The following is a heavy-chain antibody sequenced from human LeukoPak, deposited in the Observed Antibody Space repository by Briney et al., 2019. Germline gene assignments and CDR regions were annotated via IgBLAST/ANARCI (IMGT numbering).Heavy chain of an antibody. D-gene: IGHD3-22*01. J-gene: IGHJ4*02. Sequence: GGSLRLSCAASGFTFSSYSMNWVRQAPGKGLEWVSSISSSSSYIYYADSVKGRFTISRDNAKNSLYLQMNSLRAEDTAVYYRARVGWNYYDSSGYRIDYWGQGTLVTVSS. V-gene: IGHV3-21*01. CDR1: GFTFSSYS. CDR2: ISSSSSYI. CDR3: ARVGWNYYDSSGYRIDY.